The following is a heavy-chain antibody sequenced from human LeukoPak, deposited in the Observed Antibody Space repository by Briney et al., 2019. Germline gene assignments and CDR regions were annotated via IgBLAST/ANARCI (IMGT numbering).Heavy chain of an antibody. CDR3: ARAHPRYYYDF. J-gene: IGHJ4*02. V-gene: IGHV3-21*01. Sequence: GGSLRLSCAASGFTFSSYSMNWVRQAPGKGLEWVSSISSSSSYIYYADSVKGRFTISRDKAKNSLYLQMNSLITEDTAVYYCARAHPRYYYDFWGQGTLVTVSS. CDR1: GFTFSSYS. D-gene: IGHD1-14*01. CDR2: ISSSSSYI.